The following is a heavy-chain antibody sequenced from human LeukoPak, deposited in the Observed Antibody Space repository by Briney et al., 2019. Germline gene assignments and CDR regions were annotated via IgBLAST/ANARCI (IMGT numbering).Heavy chain of an antibody. Sequence: PGGSLRLSCAASGFTFSSYSMNWVRQAPGKGLEWVSYISSSSSTIYYADSVKGRFTISRDNAKNSLYLQMNSLRAEDTAVYYCAKGVYSSGWYGWFDYWGQGTLVTVSS. D-gene: IGHD6-19*01. V-gene: IGHV3-48*04. J-gene: IGHJ4*02. CDR2: ISSSSSTI. CDR3: AKGVYSSGWYGWFDY. CDR1: GFTFSSYS.